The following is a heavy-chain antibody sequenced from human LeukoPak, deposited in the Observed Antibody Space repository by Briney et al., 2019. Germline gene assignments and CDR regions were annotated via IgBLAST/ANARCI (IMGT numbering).Heavy chain of an antibody. CDR1: GFTFSTYE. CDR2: ISSSGNTI. J-gene: IGHJ4*02. V-gene: IGHV3-48*03. CDR3: AREGQDLFDY. D-gene: IGHD2-15*01. Sequence: GSLRLSCVVSGFTFSTYEMNWVRQAPGKGLEWVSYISSSGNTIFYVDSVRGRFTISRDNAKNSLYLQMNSLRAEDTAVYYCAREGQDLFDYWGQGTLVTVSS.